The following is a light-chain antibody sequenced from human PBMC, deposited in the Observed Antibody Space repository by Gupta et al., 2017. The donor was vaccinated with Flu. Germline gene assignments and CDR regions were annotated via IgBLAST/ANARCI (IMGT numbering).Light chain of an antibody. V-gene: IGLV2-14*01. Sequence: QPPLTQPASVSGSPGQSTPISGLGPSSDVGGYNYVSWYQQHPGKAPKLMIYEVSNRPSGVSNRFSGSKSGNTASLTISGLQAEDEADYYCSSYTSSSTYVFGTGTKVTVL. CDR2: EVS. CDR3: SSYTSSSTYV. J-gene: IGLJ1*01. CDR1: SSDVGGYNY.